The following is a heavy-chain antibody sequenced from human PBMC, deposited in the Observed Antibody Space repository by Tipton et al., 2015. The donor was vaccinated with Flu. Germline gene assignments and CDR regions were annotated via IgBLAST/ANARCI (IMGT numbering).Heavy chain of an antibody. V-gene: IGHV4-4*07. CDR1: GGSISSSY. D-gene: IGHD3-16*01. CDR3: QFKWGTSVI. CDR2: ISTSGST. Sequence: TLSLTCTVSGGSISSSYWSWIRQPAGKGLEWIGRISTSGSTNYNASLESRVTMSRDTSKNHFSLRLSSVTAADTAVYYCQFKWGTSVIWGQGTMVTVSS. J-gene: IGHJ3*02.